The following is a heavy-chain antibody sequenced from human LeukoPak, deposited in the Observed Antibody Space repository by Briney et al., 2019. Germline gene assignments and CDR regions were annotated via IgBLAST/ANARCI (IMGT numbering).Heavy chain of an antibody. CDR1: GYTFTSYD. CDR2: MSPNSGNT. J-gene: IGHJ4*02. D-gene: IGHD7-27*01. V-gene: IGHV1-8*01. Sequence: GATVKVSCKASGYTFTSYDINWVRRTGQGREWMGWMSPNSGNTGYAQKFQGRVTMTRDTSISTAYMELSSLRSEDTAVYSCARGPPNWGFDYWGQGTLVTVSS. CDR3: ARGPPNWGFDY.